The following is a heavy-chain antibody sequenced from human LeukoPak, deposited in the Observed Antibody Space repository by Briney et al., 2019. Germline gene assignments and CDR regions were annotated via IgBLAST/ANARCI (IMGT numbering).Heavy chain of an antibody. Sequence: GGSLRLSCAASGFTFSSYGMSWVRQAPGKGLEWVSGISWNSGSIGYADSVKGRFTISRDNAKNSLYLQMNSLRAEDMALYYCAKSFYGDYSLDYWGQGTLVTVSS. CDR2: ISWNSGSI. CDR1: GFTFSSYG. CDR3: AKSFYGDYSLDY. V-gene: IGHV3-9*03. J-gene: IGHJ4*02. D-gene: IGHD4-17*01.